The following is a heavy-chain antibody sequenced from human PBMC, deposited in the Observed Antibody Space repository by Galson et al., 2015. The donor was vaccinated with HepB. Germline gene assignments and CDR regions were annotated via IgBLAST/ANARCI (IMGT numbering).Heavy chain of an antibody. J-gene: IGHJ6*02. CDR3: AAVVGLYCSSTSCYSYNGMDV. V-gene: IGHV1-58*02. D-gene: IGHD2-2*01. Sequence: SVKVSCKASGFTFTNSAMQWVRQARGQRLEWIGWIVVGSGNTNYAQKFQERVTITRDMSTSTAYMELSSLRSEDTAVYYCAAVVGLYCSSTSCYSYNGMDVWGQGTTVTVSS. CDR2: IVVGSGNT. CDR1: GFTFTNSA.